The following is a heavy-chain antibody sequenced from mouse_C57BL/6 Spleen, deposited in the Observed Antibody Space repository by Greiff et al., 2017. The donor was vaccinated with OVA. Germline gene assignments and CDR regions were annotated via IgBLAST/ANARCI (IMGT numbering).Heavy chain of an antibody. V-gene: IGHV1-53*01. CDR2: INPSNGGT. J-gene: IGHJ4*01. Sequence: QVQLQQPGTELVKPGASVKLSCKASGYTFTSYWLHWVKQRPGQGLEWIGNINPSNGGTNYNEKFKSKATLTVEKSSSTAYMQLSSLTSEDSAVYYCARRSSGYDAMDYWGQGTSVTVSS. CDR3: ARRSSGYDAMDY. CDR1: GYTFTSYW. D-gene: IGHD3-2*02.